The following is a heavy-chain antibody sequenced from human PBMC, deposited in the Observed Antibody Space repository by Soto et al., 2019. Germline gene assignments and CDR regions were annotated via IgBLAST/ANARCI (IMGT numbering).Heavy chain of an antibody. CDR3: ARTTTVSTGSFDY. CDR2: IIPILGIA. J-gene: IGHJ4*02. CDR1: GGTFSSYT. V-gene: IGHV1-69*02. D-gene: IGHD4-17*01. Sequence: QVQLVQSGAEVKKPGSSVKVSCKASGGTFSSYTISWVRQAPGQGLEWMGRIIPILGIANYAQKFQGRVTMTAEKSTSTAYMELSSLRSEDTAVYYCARTTTVSTGSFDYWGQGTLVTVSS.